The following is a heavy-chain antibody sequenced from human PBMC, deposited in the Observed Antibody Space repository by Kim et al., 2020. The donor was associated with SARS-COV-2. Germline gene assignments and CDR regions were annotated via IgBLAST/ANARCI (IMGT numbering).Heavy chain of an antibody. Sequence: SETLSLTCSASGGSITSVGHYWSWSRQLPGKGLEGIAYIYYSGSTYSHPSLKSRLSISRDTSNNRFSLTLTSVTAADTALYYRARSEGRYFWTVDSFNV. J-gene: IGHJ3*01. CDR1: GGSITSVGHY. V-gene: IGHV4-31*03. CDR3: ARSEGRYFWTVDSFNV. CDR2: IYYSGST. D-gene: IGHD2-21*01.